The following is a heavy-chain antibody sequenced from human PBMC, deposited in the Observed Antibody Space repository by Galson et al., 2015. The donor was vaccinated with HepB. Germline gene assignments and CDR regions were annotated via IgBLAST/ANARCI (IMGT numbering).Heavy chain of an antibody. CDR2: ISSASSYI. V-gene: IGHV3-21*01. CDR1: GFTFSSYS. J-gene: IGHJ4*02. CDR3: VRVLAAAGTVDY. Sequence: SLRLSCAASGFTFSSYSMNWVRQAPGKGLEWVPSISSASSYIYYADSVKGRFTISRDNAKNSLYLQMNSLRAEDTAVYSCVRVLAAAGTVDYWGQGALVTVSS. D-gene: IGHD6-13*01.